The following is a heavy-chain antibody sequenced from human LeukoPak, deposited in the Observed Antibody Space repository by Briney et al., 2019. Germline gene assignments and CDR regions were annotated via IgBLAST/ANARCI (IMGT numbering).Heavy chain of an antibody. D-gene: IGHD3-16*01. Sequence: PGGSLRLSCAASGFTVSSNYMSWVRQAPGKGLEWVSVIYSGGSTYYADSVKGRFTISRGNSKNTLYLQMNSLRAEDTAVYYCARDGRGGPFDYWGQGTLVTVSS. CDR1: GFTVSSNY. CDR2: IYSGGST. CDR3: ARDGRGGPFDY. V-gene: IGHV3-66*01. J-gene: IGHJ4*02.